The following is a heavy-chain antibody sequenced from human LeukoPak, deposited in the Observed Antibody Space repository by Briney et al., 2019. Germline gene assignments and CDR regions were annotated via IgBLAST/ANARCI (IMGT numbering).Heavy chain of an antibody. Sequence: ASVKVSCKASGYTFTSYYMHWVRQAPGQGLEWMGIINPSGGSTSYAQKFQGRVTMTRDTSTSTAYMELRSLRSDDTAVYYCARHSSSWHYYYYYGMDVWGQGTTVTVSS. J-gene: IGHJ6*02. D-gene: IGHD6-13*01. V-gene: IGHV1-46*01. CDR3: ARHSSSWHYYYYYGMDV. CDR1: GYTFTSYY. CDR2: INPSGGST.